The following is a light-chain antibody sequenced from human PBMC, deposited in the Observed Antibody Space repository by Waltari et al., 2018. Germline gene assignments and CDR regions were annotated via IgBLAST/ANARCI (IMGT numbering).Light chain of an antibody. CDR1: QSLLFRSNNKNF. V-gene: IGKV4-1*01. CDR3: QQYYHIART. J-gene: IGKJ1*01. Sequence: DTVMTQSPDSLAVSLGARATINCKSSQSLLFRSNNKNFLAWYQQKPGQHPKLPIHCASNGESGVHDRFSGSGSGTEFTLTISSLQAEDVAVYYCQQYYHIARTFGQGTRVEIK. CDR2: CAS.